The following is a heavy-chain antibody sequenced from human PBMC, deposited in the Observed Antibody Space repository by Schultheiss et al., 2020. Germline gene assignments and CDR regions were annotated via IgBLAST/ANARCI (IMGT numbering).Heavy chain of an antibody. CDR1: GGSISSSSYY. J-gene: IGHJ5*02. CDR2: IYYSGST. D-gene: IGHD2-15*01. V-gene: IGHV4-31*03. CDR3: ARGGGGWWFDP. Sequence: SQTLSLTCTVSGGSISSSSYYWGWIRQHPGKGLEWIGYIYYSGSTYYNPSLKSRVTISVDRSKNQFSLKLSSVTAADTAVYYCARGGGGWWFDPWGQGTLVTVSS.